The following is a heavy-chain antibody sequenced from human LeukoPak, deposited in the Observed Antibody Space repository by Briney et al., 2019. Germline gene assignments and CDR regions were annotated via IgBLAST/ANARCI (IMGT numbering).Heavy chain of an antibody. CDR2: ISGSGGST. J-gene: IGHJ4*02. V-gene: IGHV3-23*01. Sequence: GGSLRLSCAASGFTFSSYAVSWVRQAPGKGLEWVSAISGSGGSTYYADSVKGRFTISRDNSKNTLYLQMNSLRAEDTAVYYCAKDSSPHYYDSSGYEDYWGQGTLVTVSS. D-gene: IGHD3-22*01. CDR1: GFTFSSYA. CDR3: AKDSSPHYYDSSGYEDY.